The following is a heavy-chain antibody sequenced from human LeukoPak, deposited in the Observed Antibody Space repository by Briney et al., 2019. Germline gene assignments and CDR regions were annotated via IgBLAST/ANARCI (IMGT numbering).Heavy chain of an antibody. J-gene: IGHJ4*02. CDR1: GYSISSGYY. CDR2: IYYSGST. V-gene: IGHV4-38-2*02. Sequence: PSETLSLTCTVSGYSISSGYYWGWIRQPPGKGLEWIGSIYYSGSTYYNPSLKSRVTISVDTSKNQFSLKLSSVTAADTAVYYCARDSDYYDSSGYSDWGQGTLVTVSS. D-gene: IGHD3-22*01. CDR3: ARDSDYYDSSGYSD.